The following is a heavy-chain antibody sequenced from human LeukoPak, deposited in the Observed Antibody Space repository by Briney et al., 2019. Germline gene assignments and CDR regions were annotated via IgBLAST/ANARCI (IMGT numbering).Heavy chain of an antibody. V-gene: IGHV4-59*01. D-gene: IGHD3-10*01. CDR2: IYYSGRT. J-gene: IGHJ6*02. CDR1: GGSISSYY. CDR3: ARSRYYGSGSYYLNYHYYYGMDV. Sequence: SETLSLTCTVSGGSISSYYWSWIRQPPGKGLEWIGYIYYSGRTKYNPSLKSRVTISVDTSKNQFSLKLSSVTAADTAVYYCARSRYYGSGSYYLNYHYYYGMDVWGQGTTVTVSS.